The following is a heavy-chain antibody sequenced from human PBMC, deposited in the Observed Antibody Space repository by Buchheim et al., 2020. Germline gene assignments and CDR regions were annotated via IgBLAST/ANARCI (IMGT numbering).Heavy chain of an antibody. D-gene: IGHD6-19*01. J-gene: IGHJ4*02. V-gene: IGHV3-48*03. CDR1: GFTFSGYE. CDR2: ISSSGTTI. Sequence: EVQLVESGGGLVRPGGSLRLSCAVSGFTFSGYEMNWVRQAPGKGLEWVSYISSSGTTIKYANSVKGRFTISRDNAKNSLYLQMNSLRAEDTAVYYCARDRGSGWSIFDQWGQGTL. CDR3: ARDRGSGWSIFDQ.